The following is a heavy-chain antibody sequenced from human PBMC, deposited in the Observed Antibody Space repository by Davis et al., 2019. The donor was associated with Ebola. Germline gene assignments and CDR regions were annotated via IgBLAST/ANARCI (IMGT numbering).Heavy chain of an antibody. D-gene: IGHD6-13*01. CDR2: ISGSGRNT. J-gene: IGHJ5*02. CDR3: AKDAIAAAAWFDP. V-gene: IGHV3-23*01. CDR1: GFTFNTYA. Sequence: GESLKISCAASGFTFNTYAMSWVRQAPGKGLEWVSGISGSGRNTYYADSVRGRFTVSRDNSKNTLYLQMNSLRAEDTAVYYCAKDAIAAAAWFDPWGQGTLVTVSS.